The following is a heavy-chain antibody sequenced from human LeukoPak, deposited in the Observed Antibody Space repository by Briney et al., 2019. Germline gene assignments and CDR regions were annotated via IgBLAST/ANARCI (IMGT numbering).Heavy chain of an antibody. V-gene: IGHV4-59*06. Sequence: SETLSLTCVVSGGSVSGYYWGWIRQPPGRGLEWIGYVYYSGSTYYNPSLKSRVTISVDTSKNQFSLKLSSVTAADTAVYYCAGDYGDYTFDYWGQGTLVTVSS. CDR2: VYYSGST. CDR3: AGDYGDYTFDY. J-gene: IGHJ4*02. D-gene: IGHD4-17*01. CDR1: GGSVSGYY.